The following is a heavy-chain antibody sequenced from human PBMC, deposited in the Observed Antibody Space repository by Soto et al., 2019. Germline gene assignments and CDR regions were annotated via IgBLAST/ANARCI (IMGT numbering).Heavy chain of an antibody. CDR2: ISAYNGNT. J-gene: IGHJ6*02. D-gene: IGHD3-10*01. V-gene: IGHV1-18*04. CDR1: GYTFTSYG. CDR3: ARDSEMGYYGSGIWGYYYYGMDV. Sequence: QVQLVQSGAEVKKPGASVKVSCKASGYTFTSYGISWVRQAPGQGLEWMGWISAYNGNTNYAQKLQGRVTMTTHTSTSTAYMELRSLRSDDTDVYYCARDSEMGYYGSGIWGYYYYGMDVWGQGTTVTVSS.